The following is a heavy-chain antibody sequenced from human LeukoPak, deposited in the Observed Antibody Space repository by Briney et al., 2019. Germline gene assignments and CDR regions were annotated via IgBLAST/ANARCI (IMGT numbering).Heavy chain of an antibody. CDR2: ISSSSSYI. Sequence: GGSLRLSCAASGFTFSSYSMNWVRQAPGKGLEWVSSISSSSSYIYCADSVKGRFTISRDNAKNSLYLQMNSLRAEDTAVYYCARLIPSYCDGDCYTIDYWGQGTLVTVSS. D-gene: IGHD2-21*02. J-gene: IGHJ4*02. CDR3: ARLIPSYCDGDCYTIDY. V-gene: IGHV3-21*01. CDR1: GFTFSSYS.